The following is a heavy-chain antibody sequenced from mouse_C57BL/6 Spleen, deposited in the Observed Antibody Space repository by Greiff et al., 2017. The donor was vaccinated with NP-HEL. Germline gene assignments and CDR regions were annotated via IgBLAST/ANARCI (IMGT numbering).Heavy chain of an antibody. CDR3: ARRDSSGYTPYYAMDY. CDR2: INPGSGGT. Sequence: QVQLQQSGAELVRPGTSVKVSCKASGYAFTNYLIEWVKQRPGQGLEWIGVINPGSGGTNYNEKFKGKATLTADKSSSAAYMQLSSLTSEDSAVYFCARRDSSGYTPYYAMDYWGQGTSVTVSS. J-gene: IGHJ4*01. D-gene: IGHD3-2*02. CDR1: GYAFTNYL. V-gene: IGHV1-54*01.